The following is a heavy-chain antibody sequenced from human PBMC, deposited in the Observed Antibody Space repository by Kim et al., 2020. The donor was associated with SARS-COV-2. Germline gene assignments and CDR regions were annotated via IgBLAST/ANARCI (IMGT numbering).Heavy chain of an antibody. D-gene: IGHD3-3*02. Sequence: SVKVSCKASGGTFSSYAISWVRQAPGQGLEWMGGIIPIFGTANYAQKFQGRVTITADESTSTAYMELSSLRSEDTAVYYCVILVVAADYFDYWGQGTLVTVSS. V-gene: IGHV1-69*13. CDR3: VILVVAADYFDY. CDR1: GGTFSSYA. J-gene: IGHJ4*02. CDR2: IIPIFGTA.